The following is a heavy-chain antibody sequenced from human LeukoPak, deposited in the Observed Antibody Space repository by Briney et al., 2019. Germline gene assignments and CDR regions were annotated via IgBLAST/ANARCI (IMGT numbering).Heavy chain of an antibody. V-gene: IGHV4-34*01. CDR1: GGSFSGYY. CDR2: INHSGST. D-gene: IGHD3-10*01. J-gene: IGHJ4*02. Sequence: SETLSLTCAVYGGSFSGYYWSWLRQPPGKGLEWLGEINHSGSTNYNPSLKSRVTISVDTSKNRFSLKLSSVTAADTAVYYCARGRRFGTFFDYWGQGTLVTVSS. CDR3: ARGRRFGTFFDY.